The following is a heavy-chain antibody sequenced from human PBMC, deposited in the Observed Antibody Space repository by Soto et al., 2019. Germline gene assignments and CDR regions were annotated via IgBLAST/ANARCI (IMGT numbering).Heavy chain of an antibody. CDR3: ARSYYYGSGSYYNDYYYYMDV. D-gene: IGHD3-10*01. Sequence: SVKVSCKASGGTFSSYTISWVRQAPGQGLEWMGRIIPILGIANYAQKFQGRVTITADKSTSTAYMELSSLRSEDTAVYYCARSYYYGSGSYYNDYYYYMDVWGKGTTVTV. CDR1: GGTFSSYT. J-gene: IGHJ6*03. V-gene: IGHV1-69*02. CDR2: IIPILGIA.